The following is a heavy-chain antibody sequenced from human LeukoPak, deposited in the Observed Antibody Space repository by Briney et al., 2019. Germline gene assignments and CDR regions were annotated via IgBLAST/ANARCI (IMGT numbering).Heavy chain of an antibody. V-gene: IGHV3-23*01. CDR2: ISGSGGST. J-gene: IGHJ6*03. CDR1: GFTFSRYA. CDR3: ARAPYSSPYYYYYYMDV. Sequence: GGSLRLSCAASGFTFSRYAMSWVRQAPGEGLEWVSAISGSGGSTYYADSVKGRFTISRDNSKNTLYLQMNSLRAEDTAVYYCARAPYSSPYYYYYYMDVWGKGTTVTVSS. D-gene: IGHD6-13*01.